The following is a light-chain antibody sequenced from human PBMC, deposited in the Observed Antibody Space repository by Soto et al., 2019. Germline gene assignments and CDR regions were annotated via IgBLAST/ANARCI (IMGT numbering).Light chain of an antibody. J-gene: IGKJ4*01. V-gene: IGKV3-20*01. CDR3: QQFSSYPLT. Sequence: IVLTQSPGTLSLSPGERATLSCRASQSVSSSYLAWYQQKPGQAPRLLIYAASSRATGIPDRFSGSGSGTDFTLTISRLEPEDFAVYYCQQFSSYPLTFGGGTKVDI. CDR2: AAS. CDR1: QSVSSSY.